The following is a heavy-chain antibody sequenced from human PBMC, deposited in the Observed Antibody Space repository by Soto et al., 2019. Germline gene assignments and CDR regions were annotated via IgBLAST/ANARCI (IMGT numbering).Heavy chain of an antibody. CDR1: SGSISSYY. Sequence: SETLSLTCTVSSGSISSYYWSWIRQPPGKGLEWIGYIYYSGSTNYNPSLKSRVTISVDTSKNQFSLKLSSVTAADTAVYYCARGTLYYGSGVMDVWGKGTTDTVSS. CDR3: ARGTLYYGSGVMDV. V-gene: IGHV4-59*01. CDR2: IYYSGST. D-gene: IGHD3-10*01. J-gene: IGHJ6*03.